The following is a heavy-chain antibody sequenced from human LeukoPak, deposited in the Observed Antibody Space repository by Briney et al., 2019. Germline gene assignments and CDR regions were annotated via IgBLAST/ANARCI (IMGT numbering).Heavy chain of an antibody. CDR2: YHIGNT. Sequence: SETLSLPCTVSGVSIRGDTYYWGWIRQPPGKGLEWIGNYHIGNTYYNPSLKSRVTISEDTSKNQFSLRVNSVTAADTAVYYCARLWDSTGLYFYYYMDVWGEGTTVTVSS. CDR1: GVSIRGDTYY. J-gene: IGHJ6*03. D-gene: IGHD6-19*01. V-gene: IGHV4-39*01. CDR3: ARLWDSTGLYFYYYMDV.